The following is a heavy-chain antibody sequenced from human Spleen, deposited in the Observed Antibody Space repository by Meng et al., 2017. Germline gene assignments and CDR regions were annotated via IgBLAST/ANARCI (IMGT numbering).Heavy chain of an antibody. Sequence: GESLRLSCAASGFTFSSYAMSWVRQAPGKGLEWVSYISSSGSTIYYADSVKGRFTISRDNAKNSLYLQMNSLRAEDTAVYYCARVVRGYGVYYYYYYGMDVWGQGTTVTVSS. CDR2: ISSSGSTI. CDR3: ARVVRGYGVYYYYYYGMDV. V-gene: IGHV3-48*04. J-gene: IGHJ6*02. D-gene: IGHD5-12*01. CDR1: GFTFSSYA.